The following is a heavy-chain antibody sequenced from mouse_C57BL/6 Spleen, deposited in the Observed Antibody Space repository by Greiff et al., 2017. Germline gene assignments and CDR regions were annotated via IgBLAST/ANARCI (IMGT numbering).Heavy chain of an antibody. D-gene: IGHD1-1*01. CDR2: IDPSDSET. J-gene: IGHJ4*01. Sequence: QVQLQQPGAELVRPGSSVKLSCKASGYTFTSYWMHWVKQRPIQGLEWIGNIDPSDSETHYNQKFKDKATLTVDKSSSTAYMQLSSLPSEDSAVYYCARYYGSSYYAMDYWGQGTSVTVSS. CDR1: GYTFTSYW. V-gene: IGHV1-52*01. CDR3: ARYYGSSYYAMDY.